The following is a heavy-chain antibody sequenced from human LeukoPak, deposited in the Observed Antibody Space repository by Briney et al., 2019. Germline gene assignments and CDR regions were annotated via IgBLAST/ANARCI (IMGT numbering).Heavy chain of an antibody. J-gene: IGHJ4*02. D-gene: IGHD3-22*01. Sequence: SETLSLTCTVSGGSISSSSYYWGWIRQPPGKGLEWLGSIYYSGSTYYNPSLKSRVTISVDTSKNQFSLKLSSVTAADTAVYYCARRRRTYYYDSSGYGYFDYWGQGTLVTVSS. CDR1: GGSISSSSYY. CDR2: IYYSGST. V-gene: IGHV4-39*01. CDR3: ARRRRTYYYDSSGYGYFDY.